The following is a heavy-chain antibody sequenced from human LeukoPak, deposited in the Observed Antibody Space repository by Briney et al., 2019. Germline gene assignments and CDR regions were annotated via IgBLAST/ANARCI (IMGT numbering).Heavy chain of an antibody. CDR3: ARACSGGSCYSVGDAFDI. D-gene: IGHD2-15*01. V-gene: IGHV3-13*01. Sequence: GGSLRLSCAASGFTFSSYGMHWVRQATGKGLEWVSAIGTAGDTYYPGSVKGRFTISRENAKNSLYLQMNSLRAGDTAVYYCARACSGGSCYSVGDAFDIWGQGTMVTVSS. CDR1: GFTFSSYG. J-gene: IGHJ3*02. CDR2: IGTAGDT.